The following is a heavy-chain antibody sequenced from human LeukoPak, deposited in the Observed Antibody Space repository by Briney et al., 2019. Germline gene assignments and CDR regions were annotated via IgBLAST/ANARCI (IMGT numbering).Heavy chain of an antibody. J-gene: IGHJ4*02. CDR2: ISYDGSNK. CDR3: AKRYCDSFNCAYFAS. V-gene: IGHV3-30*18. Sequence: GGSLRLSYAASGFTFSSYGMHWVRQAPGKGLEWVAVISYDGSNKYYADSVKGRFTISRDNSKNTLYLQMNSLRAEDTAVYYCAKRYCDSFNCAYFASWGQGTLITVSS. D-gene: IGHD2/OR15-2a*01. CDR1: GFTFSSYG.